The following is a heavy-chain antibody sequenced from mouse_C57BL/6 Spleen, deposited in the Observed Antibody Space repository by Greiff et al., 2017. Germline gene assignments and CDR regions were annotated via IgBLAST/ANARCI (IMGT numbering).Heavy chain of an antibody. CDR3: ARPKDYYYGSSHYWYFDV. CDR1: GFTFSSYG. Sequence: EVQLVESGGDLVKPGGSLKLSCAASGFTFSSYGMSWVRQTPDKRLEWVATISSGGSYTYYPDSVKGRFTISRDNAKNTLYLQMSSLKSEDTAMYYCARPKDYYYGSSHYWYFDVWGTGTTVTVSS. V-gene: IGHV5-6*01. D-gene: IGHD1-1*01. J-gene: IGHJ1*03. CDR2: ISSGGSYT.